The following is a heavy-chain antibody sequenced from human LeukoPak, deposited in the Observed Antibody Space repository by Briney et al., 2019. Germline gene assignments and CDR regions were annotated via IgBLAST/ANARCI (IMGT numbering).Heavy chain of an antibody. V-gene: IGHV3-23*01. CDR2: ISAGGGNT. J-gene: IGHJ6*02. CDR3: AKSGVPAAIGHFYYYGLDV. CDR1: GFSFNNYA. Sequence: GGSLRLSCAASGFSFNNYAMNWVRQGPGKGLEWVSTISAGGGNTYYADFVKGRFTISRGNSKNTLYLQMNSLRAEDTAVYYCAKSGVPAAIGHFYYYGLDVWGQGTTVTVSS. D-gene: IGHD2-2*02.